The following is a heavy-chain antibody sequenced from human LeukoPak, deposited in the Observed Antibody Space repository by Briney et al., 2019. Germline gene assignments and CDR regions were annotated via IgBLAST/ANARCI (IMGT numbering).Heavy chain of an antibody. V-gene: IGHV1-18*01. Sequence: ASVKVSCKTSGYTFINYGISWVRQAPGQGLEWMGWINAYNGNTNYAQKFQGRVTMTTDTSTRKAYMELRSLRSDDTAVYYCARFRPLSYYDSSGSVFDIWGQGTMVTVSS. CDR3: ARFRPLSYYDSSGSVFDI. D-gene: IGHD3-22*01. CDR1: GYTFINYG. CDR2: INAYNGNT. J-gene: IGHJ3*02.